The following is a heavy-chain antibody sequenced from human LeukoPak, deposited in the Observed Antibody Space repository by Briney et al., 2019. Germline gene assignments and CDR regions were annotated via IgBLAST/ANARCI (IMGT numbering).Heavy chain of an antibody. J-gene: IGHJ5*02. V-gene: IGHV4-30-4*01. CDR1: GGSISSGDYY. CDR3: ARPYYYDSRIDP. Sequence: SETLSLTCTVSGGSISSGDYYWRWLRQPPGKGLEWIAYMYYSGSTYYNPSLKSRVTTSADTSKNQLSLKLSSVTAADTAVYYCARPYYYDSRIDPWGQGILVTVSS. CDR2: MYYSGST. D-gene: IGHD3-22*01.